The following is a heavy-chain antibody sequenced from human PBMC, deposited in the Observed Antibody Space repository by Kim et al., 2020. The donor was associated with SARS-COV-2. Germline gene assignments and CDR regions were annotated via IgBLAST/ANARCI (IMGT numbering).Heavy chain of an antibody. CDR1: GYTFNLYF. D-gene: IGHD3-9*01. CDR2: INPNNGAT. CDR3: ASSIDTSKASYIDY. V-gene: IGHV1-2*06. J-gene: IGHJ4*02. Sequence: ASVKVSCKASGYTFNLYFIHWVRQAPGQGLEWMGRINPNNGATEFAQKFQGRVTMTRDTSINTAYMDLSRLSSDDTAVYYCASSIDTSKASYIDYWGQGTLVTVSS.